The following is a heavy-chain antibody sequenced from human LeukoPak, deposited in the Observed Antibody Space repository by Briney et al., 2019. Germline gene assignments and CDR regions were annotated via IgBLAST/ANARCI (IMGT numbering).Heavy chain of an antibody. CDR1: GYTFTSYW. D-gene: IGHD6-13*01. Sequence: GESLKISCEGSGYTFTSYWIGWVRQMPGKGLEWMGTIYPGDSDTRYSPSFQGQVTISADKSISTAYLQWSSLKASDTAMYYCVRSYKNSWYWELGYWGQGTLVTVSS. J-gene: IGHJ4*02. V-gene: IGHV5-51*01. CDR2: IYPGDSDT. CDR3: VRSYKNSWYWELGY.